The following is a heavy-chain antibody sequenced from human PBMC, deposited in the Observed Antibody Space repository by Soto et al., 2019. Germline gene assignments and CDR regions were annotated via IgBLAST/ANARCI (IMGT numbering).Heavy chain of an antibody. Sequence: QVQLVQSGAEVKKPGASVKVSCKASGYTFTSYAMHWVRQAPGQRLEWMGWINAGNGNTKYSQKFQGRVTITRDTSASTADMELSSLRSEDTAVYYCARDSYIGIAGAGTKLHWGQGTLVTVSS. CDR1: GYTFTSYA. V-gene: IGHV1-3*01. J-gene: IGHJ4*02. D-gene: IGHD6-19*01. CDR2: INAGNGNT. CDR3: ARDSYIGIAGAGTKLH.